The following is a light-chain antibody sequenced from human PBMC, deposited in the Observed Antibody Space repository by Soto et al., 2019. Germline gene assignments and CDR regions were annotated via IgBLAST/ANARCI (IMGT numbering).Light chain of an antibody. Sequence: DIQMTQSPSSLSASVGARVTITCRASQDICDYLIWDQQKPGKAPTFLIFDACNLEPGVTSRFSGSGSGINLTFTLSSRQPEHVAAHCCQHCDDLHTFGGGHKVEIK. CDR2: DAC. V-gene: IGKV1-33*01. J-gene: IGKJ4*01. CDR1: QDICDY. CDR3: QHCDDLHT.